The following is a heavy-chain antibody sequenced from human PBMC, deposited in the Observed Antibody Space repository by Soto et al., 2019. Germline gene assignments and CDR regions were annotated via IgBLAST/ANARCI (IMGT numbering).Heavy chain of an antibody. V-gene: IGHV4-61*01. Sequence: QVQLQESGPGLVKPSETLSLTCTVSGGPVSSGSYYWSWIRQPPGKGLEWIGYIYYSGSTNYNPSLTSRVTISVDTSKNQFSLKLSSVTAADTAVYYCARGIEGWYQGRYYYGMDVWGQGTTVTVSS. D-gene: IGHD6-19*01. J-gene: IGHJ6*02. CDR3: ARGIEGWYQGRYYYGMDV. CDR1: GGPVSSGSYY. CDR2: IYYSGST.